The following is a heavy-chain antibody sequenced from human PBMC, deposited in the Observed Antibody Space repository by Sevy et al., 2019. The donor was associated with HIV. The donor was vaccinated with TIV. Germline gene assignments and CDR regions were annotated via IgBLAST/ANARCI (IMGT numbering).Heavy chain of an antibody. Sequence: GGSLRLSCAASGFTFSSYSMNWVRQAPGKGLEWVSYISSSSTIYYADSVKGRFTISRDNAKNSLYLQMNSLRDEDTAVYYCARSVGGRVFMDYWGQGTLVTVSS. J-gene: IGHJ4*02. D-gene: IGHD3-10*01. CDR2: ISSSSTI. CDR3: ARSVGGRVFMDY. V-gene: IGHV3-48*02. CDR1: GFTFSSYS.